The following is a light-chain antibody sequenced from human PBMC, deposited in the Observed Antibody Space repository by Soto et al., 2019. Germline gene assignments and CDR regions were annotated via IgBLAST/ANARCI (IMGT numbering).Light chain of an antibody. CDR1: QSVISSY. CDR3: QQYGSSPPIT. CDR2: GAS. J-gene: IGKJ5*01. V-gene: IGKV3-20*01. Sequence: DIVLTQSPCTLSLSPGERATVSCRASQSVISSYLAWYQQKPGQAPRLLIYGASSRATGIPDRFSGSGSGTDFTLTISRLEPEDFAVYYCQQYGSSPPITFGQGTRLEI.